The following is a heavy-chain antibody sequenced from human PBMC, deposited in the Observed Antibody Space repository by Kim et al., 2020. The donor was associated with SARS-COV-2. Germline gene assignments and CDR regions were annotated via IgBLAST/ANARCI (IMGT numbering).Heavy chain of an antibody. V-gene: IGHV4-39*01. J-gene: IGHJ4*02. Sequence: SETLSLTCTVSGGSISSSSYYWGWIRQPPGKGLEWIGSIYYSGSTYYNPSLKSRVTISVDTSKNQFSLKLSSVTAADTAVYYCARPPAGTLGELLPGCWGQGTLVTVSS. CDR2: IYYSGST. CDR1: GGSISSSSYY. CDR3: ARPPAGTLGELLPGC. D-gene: IGHD1-26*01.